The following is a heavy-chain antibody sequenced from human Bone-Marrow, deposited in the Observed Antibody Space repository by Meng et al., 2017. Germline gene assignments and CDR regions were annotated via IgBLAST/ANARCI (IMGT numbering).Heavy chain of an antibody. Sequence: QVLLQESGPGLVKPSGTLSLTCAVSGASIRSSHWWGWVRQPPGKGLEWIGEIYHDGSTNYTPSLKSRVTISVDRSKNQFSLKLSSVTAADTAVYYCARAAYDIWSGYAPWGQGSLVTVSS. J-gene: IGHJ5*02. CDR1: GASIRSSHW. D-gene: IGHD3-3*01. V-gene: IGHV4-4*02. CDR3: ARAAYDIWSGYAP. CDR2: IYHDGST.